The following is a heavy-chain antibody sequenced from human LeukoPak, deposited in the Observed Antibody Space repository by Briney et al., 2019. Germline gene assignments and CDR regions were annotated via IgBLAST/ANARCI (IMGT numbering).Heavy chain of an antibody. J-gene: IGHJ4*02. Sequence: GGSLRLSCAASGFTVSSNFMSWVRQAPGKGLEWVSVIYSGDNTFYANSVKGRFTISRDNPKNTLYLQMNNLRVEDTAVYYCVRQNFHAAEKLDWGQGTLVTVSS. CDR3: VRQNFHAAEKLD. CDR1: GFTVSSNF. V-gene: IGHV3-53*01. D-gene: IGHD6-13*01. CDR2: IYSGDNT.